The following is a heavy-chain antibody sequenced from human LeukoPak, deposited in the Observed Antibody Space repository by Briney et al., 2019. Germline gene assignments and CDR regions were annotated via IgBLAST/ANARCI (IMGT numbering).Heavy chain of an antibody. CDR2: ISGSGGSK. CDR1: GFTFSNYG. CDR3: AKSVTMVRGVTDYYYYYMDV. Sequence: GGSLRLSCAASGFTFSNYGMNWVRQAPGKGLEWVSAISGSGGSKYYADSVKGRFTISRDNSKSTLYLQMNSLRAEDTAVYYCAKSVTMVRGVTDYYYYYMDVWGKGTTVTISS. D-gene: IGHD3-10*01. J-gene: IGHJ6*03. V-gene: IGHV3-23*01.